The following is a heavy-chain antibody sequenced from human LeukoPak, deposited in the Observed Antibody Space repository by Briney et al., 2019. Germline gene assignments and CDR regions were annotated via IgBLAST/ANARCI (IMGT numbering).Heavy chain of an antibody. V-gene: IGHV1-2*02. CDR1: GYTFTGYY. D-gene: IGHD3-10*01. Sequence: GASVKVSCKASGYTFTGYYIHWVRQAPGQGREWMGWINPNICCTNYAQKFQGRVTMTRDTSISTAYMELSSLESDDTAVYYCARNYYNASGTSDFWGQGTLVTASS. CDR2: INPNICCT. J-gene: IGHJ4*02. CDR3: ARNYYNASGTSDF.